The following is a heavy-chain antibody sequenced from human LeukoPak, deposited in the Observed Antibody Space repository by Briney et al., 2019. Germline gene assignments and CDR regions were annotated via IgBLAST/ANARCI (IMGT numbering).Heavy chain of an antibody. CDR2: ISSSSSYI. CDR1: GFTFSSYG. V-gene: IGHV3-21*01. J-gene: IGHJ4*02. D-gene: IGHD1-14*01. CDR3: ARVRKGSNVDDY. Sequence: PGGSLRLSCAASGFTFSSYGMNWVRQAPGKGLEWVSSISSSSSYIYYADSVKGRFTISRDNAKNSLYLQMNSLRAEDTAVYYCARVRKGSNVDDYWGQGTLVTVSS.